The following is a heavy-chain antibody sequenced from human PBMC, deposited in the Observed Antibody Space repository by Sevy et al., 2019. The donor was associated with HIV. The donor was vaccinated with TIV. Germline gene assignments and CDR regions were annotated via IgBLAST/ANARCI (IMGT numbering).Heavy chain of an antibody. V-gene: IGHV3-21*01. J-gene: IGHJ4*02. D-gene: IGHD2-15*01. Sequence: GGSLRLSCAASGFTFSTSTMNWVRQAPGMGLEWVSLMTSSGSYILYADSVKGRFTISRDNAKNSVFLQMNSLRVEDTAVYYCVRDGWNYWGQRTLVTVSS. CDR3: VRDGWNY. CDR1: GFTFSTST. CDR2: MTSSGSYI.